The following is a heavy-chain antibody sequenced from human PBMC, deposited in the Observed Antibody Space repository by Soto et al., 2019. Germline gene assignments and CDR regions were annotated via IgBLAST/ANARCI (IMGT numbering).Heavy chain of an antibody. Sequence: ASVKVSCKASGGTFSSYAISWVRQAPGQGLEWMGGIIPILGTANYAQKFQGRVTITADESTSTAYMELSSLRSEDTAVYYCARAVGAPLVSHYFDYWRQGPLGTVSS. J-gene: IGHJ4*02. V-gene: IGHV1-69*13. D-gene: IGHD3-16*01. CDR2: IIPILGTA. CDR3: ARAVGAPLVSHYFDY. CDR1: GGTFSSYA.